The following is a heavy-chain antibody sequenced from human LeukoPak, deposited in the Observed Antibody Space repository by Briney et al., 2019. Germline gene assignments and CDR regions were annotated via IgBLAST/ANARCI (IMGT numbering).Heavy chain of an antibody. J-gene: IGHJ4*02. CDR3: ARGLGYCSGGSCYSDY. CDR1: GYTFTSYD. CDR2: MNPNSGNT. Sequence: GASVKVSCKASGYTFTSYDINWVRQATGQGLEWMGWMNPNSGNTGYAQKFQGRVTMTRNTSISTAYMELSSLRSEDTAVYYCARGLGYCSGGSCYSDYWGQGTLVTVS. D-gene: IGHD2-15*01. V-gene: IGHV1-8*01.